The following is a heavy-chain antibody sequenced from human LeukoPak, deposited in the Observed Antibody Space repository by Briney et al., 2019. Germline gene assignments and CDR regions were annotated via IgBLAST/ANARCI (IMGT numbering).Heavy chain of an antibody. CDR1: GGTFSSYA. V-gene: IGHV1-69*13. Sequence: ASVKVSCKASGGTFSSYAMSWVRQAPGQGLEWMGGIIPIFGTANYAQKFQGRVTITADESTSTAYMELSSLRSEDTAVYYRARGSLSGDYGDYWGQGTLVTVSS. D-gene: IGHD4-17*01. J-gene: IGHJ4*02. CDR3: ARGSLSGDYGDY. CDR2: IIPIFGTA.